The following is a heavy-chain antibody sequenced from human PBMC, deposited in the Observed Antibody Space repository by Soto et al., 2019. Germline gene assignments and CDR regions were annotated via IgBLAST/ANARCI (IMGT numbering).Heavy chain of an antibody. J-gene: IGHJ6*02. V-gene: IGHV1-69*01. CDR3: ARSQGSSTSLEIYYYYYYGMDV. Sequence: QVQLVQSGAEVKKPGSSVKVSCKASGGTFSSYAISWVRQAPGQGLEWMGGIMPISGTANYAQKFQGRVTITADESTSTAYMELSSLRSEDTAVYYCARSQGSSTSLEIYYYYYYGMDVWGQGTMVTVSS. CDR2: IMPISGTA. CDR1: GGTFSSYA. D-gene: IGHD2-2*01.